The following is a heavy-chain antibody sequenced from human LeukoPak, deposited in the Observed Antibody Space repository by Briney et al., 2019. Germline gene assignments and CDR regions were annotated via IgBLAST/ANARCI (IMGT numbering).Heavy chain of an antibody. CDR3: AKVMPLYQLQWGLYDY. Sequence: GGSLRLSCAASGFTFSSYAMSWVRQAPGKGLEWVPAISGSGGSTYYADSVKGRFTISRDNSKNTLYLQMNSLRAEDTAVYYCAKVMPLYQLQWGLYDYWGQGTLVTVSS. D-gene: IGHD2-2*01. CDR2: ISGSGGST. J-gene: IGHJ4*02. V-gene: IGHV3-23*01. CDR1: GFTFSSYA.